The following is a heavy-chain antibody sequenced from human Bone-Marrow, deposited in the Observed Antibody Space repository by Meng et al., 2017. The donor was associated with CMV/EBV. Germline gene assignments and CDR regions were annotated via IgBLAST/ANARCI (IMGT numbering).Heavy chain of an antibody. J-gene: IGHJ4*02. CDR2: IWYDGSNK. V-gene: IGHV3-33*06. CDR1: GFTFSSYG. Sequence: LSLTCAASGFTFSSYGMHWVRQAPGKGLEWVAVIWYDGSNKYYADSVKGRFTISRDNSKNTLYLQMNSLRAEDTAVYYCAKDNASYDSSGLGYDYWGQGTLVTVSS. D-gene: IGHD3-22*01. CDR3: AKDNASYDSSGLGYDY.